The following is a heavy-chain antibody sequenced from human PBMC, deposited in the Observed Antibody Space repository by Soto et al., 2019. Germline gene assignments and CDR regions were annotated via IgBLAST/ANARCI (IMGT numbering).Heavy chain of an antibody. V-gene: IGHV4-59*01. CDR3: ARVYYDFWRGPYYYYYMDV. Sequence: ASETLSLTCTVSGGSISSYYWSWIRQPPGKGLEWIGYIYYSGSTNYNPSLKSRVTISVDTSKNQFSLKLSSVTAADTAVYYCARVYYDFWRGPYYYYYMDVWGKGTTVTVSS. CDR1: GGSISSYY. D-gene: IGHD3-3*01. J-gene: IGHJ6*03. CDR2: IYYSGST.